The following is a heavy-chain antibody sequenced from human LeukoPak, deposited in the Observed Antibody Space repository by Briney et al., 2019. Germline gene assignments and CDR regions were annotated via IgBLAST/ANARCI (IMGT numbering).Heavy chain of an antibody. V-gene: IGHV4-59*08. CDR3: ARARMLSSGWGFDY. CDR1: GGSISSYY. J-gene: IGHJ4*02. CDR2: IYYSGST. D-gene: IGHD6-19*01. Sequence: PSETLSLTCTVSGGSISSYYWSWIRQPPGKGLEWIGYIYYSGSTNYNPSLKSRVTISVDTSKNQFSLKLSSVTAADTAVYYCARARMLSSGWGFDYWGQGTLVTVSS.